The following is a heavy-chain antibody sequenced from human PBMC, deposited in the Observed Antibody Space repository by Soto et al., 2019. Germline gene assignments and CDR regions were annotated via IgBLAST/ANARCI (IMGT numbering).Heavy chain of an antibody. V-gene: IGHV1-3*01. J-gene: IGHJ3*02. D-gene: IGHD3-10*01. CDR1: GYTFTTYA. Sequence: ASVKVSCKASGYTFTTYAMHWVRQAPGQRLEWIGWINAGNGNTKYSQKFKGRVTITRDTSASTAYMELSSLRSEDTVVYFFARDFYYGSGNYYAWLGAFDTWGQGTMVTVSS. CDR3: ARDFYYGSGNYYAWLGAFDT. CDR2: INAGNGNT.